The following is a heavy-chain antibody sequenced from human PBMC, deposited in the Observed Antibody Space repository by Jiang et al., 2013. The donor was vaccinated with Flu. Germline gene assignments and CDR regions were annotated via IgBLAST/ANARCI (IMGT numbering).Heavy chain of an antibody. CDR3: ARIPIWSGYYRWWFDP. Sequence: VKPSETLSLTCTVSGGSISSSSYYWGWIRQPPGKGLEWIGSIYYSGSTYYNPSLKSRVTISVDTSKNQFSLKLSSVTAADTAVYYCARIPIWSGYYRWWFDPWGQGTLVTVSS. J-gene: IGHJ5*02. V-gene: IGHV4-39*01. D-gene: IGHD3-3*01. CDR2: IYYSGST. CDR1: GGSISSSSYY.